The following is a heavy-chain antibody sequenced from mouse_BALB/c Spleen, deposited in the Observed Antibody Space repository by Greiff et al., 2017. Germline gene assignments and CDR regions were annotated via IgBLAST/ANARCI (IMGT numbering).Heavy chain of an antibody. Sequence: EVQLVESGGGLVKPGGSLKLSCAASGFTFSSYAMSWVRQSPEKRLEWVAEISSGGSYTYYPDTVTGRFTISRDNAKNTLYLEMSSLRSEDTAMYYCARGLSTMITAFDYWGQGTTLTVSS. J-gene: IGHJ2*01. D-gene: IGHD2-4*01. CDR2: ISSGGSYT. CDR3: ARGLSTMITAFDY. CDR1: GFTFSSYA. V-gene: IGHV5-9-4*01.